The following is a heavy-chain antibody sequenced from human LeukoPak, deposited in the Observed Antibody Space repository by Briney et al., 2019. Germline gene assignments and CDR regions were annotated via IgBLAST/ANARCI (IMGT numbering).Heavy chain of an antibody. V-gene: IGHV3-9*03. CDR3: AKDDCSSTSCQIDY. Sequence: GGSLRLXCAASGFTFDDYAMHWVRQAPGKGLEWVSGISWNSGSIGYADSVKGRFTISRDNAKNSLYLQMNSLRAEDMALYYCAKDDCSSTSCQIDYWGQGTLVTVSS. J-gene: IGHJ4*02. CDR1: GFTFDDYA. CDR2: ISWNSGSI. D-gene: IGHD2-2*01.